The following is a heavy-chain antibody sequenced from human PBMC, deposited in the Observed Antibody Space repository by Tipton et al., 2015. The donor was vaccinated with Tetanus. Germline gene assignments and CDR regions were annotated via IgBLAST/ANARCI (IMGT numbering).Heavy chain of an antibody. CDR2: IYTSGST. CDR3: AGLYYYDSASYPLY. D-gene: IGHD3-10*01. CDR1: GGSISSYY. V-gene: IGHV4-4*07. Sequence: TLSLTCTVSGGSISSYYWSWIRQPAGKGLEWIGHIYTSGSTNYNPSLKSRVTMSVDTSKNQFSLRLRSVTAADTAVFYCAGLYYYDSASYPLYWGQGTLVIVSS. J-gene: IGHJ4*02.